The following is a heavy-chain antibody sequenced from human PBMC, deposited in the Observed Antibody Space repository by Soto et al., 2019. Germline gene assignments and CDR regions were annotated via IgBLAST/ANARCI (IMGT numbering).Heavy chain of an antibody. CDR1: GGSVSNYT. CDR2: IIPILGRA. D-gene: IGHD4-4*01. J-gene: IGHJ4*02. V-gene: IGHV1-69*08. CDR3: AGDSAYSNYAFDF. Sequence: QVQLVQSGAEVKKPGSSVKVSCKASGGSVSNYTLSWVRQAPGQGLQWMGRIIPILGRANYAENFQGRLTIIADQSKSTAYMELSSLRSEDTAVYFCAGDSAYSNYAFDFWGQGTLVIVSS.